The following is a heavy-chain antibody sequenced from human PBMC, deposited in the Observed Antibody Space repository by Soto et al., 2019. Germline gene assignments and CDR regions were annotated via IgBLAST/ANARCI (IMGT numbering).Heavy chain of an antibody. CDR1: GYTLTELS. CDR3: ATDGGYSHLYYYYYGMDV. Sequence: AAVKGPWNVAGYTLTELSMHWVRQAPGKGLEWMGRFRGGDGETIYAQRFQGRATMIEDTSTDTAYMELSSLRSEDTAVYYCATDGGYSHLYYYYYGMDVWGQGTTVTVSS. CDR2: FRGGDGET. V-gene: IGHV1-24*01. J-gene: IGHJ6*02. D-gene: IGHD5-18*01.